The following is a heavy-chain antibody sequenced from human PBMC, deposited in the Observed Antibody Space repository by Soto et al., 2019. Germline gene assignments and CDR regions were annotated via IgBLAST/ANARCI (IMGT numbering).Heavy chain of an antibody. CDR2: IYYSGST. D-gene: IGHD3-22*01. Sequence: PSETLSLTCTVSGGSISSSSYYWSWIRQHPGKGLEWIGYIYYSGSTYYNPSLKSRVTISVDTSKNQFSLKLSSVTAADTAVYYCARGRDSSGYLGAIDYWGQGTLVTVSS. J-gene: IGHJ4*02. V-gene: IGHV4-31*03. CDR1: GGSISSSSYY. CDR3: ARGRDSSGYLGAIDY.